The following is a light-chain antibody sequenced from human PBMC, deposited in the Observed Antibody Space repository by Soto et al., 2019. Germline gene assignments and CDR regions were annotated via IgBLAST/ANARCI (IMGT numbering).Light chain of an antibody. CDR3: SSYAGSNNFV. CDR1: SSDVGGYNY. J-gene: IGLJ1*01. V-gene: IGLV2-8*01. CDR2: EVS. Sequence: QSVLTQPPSASGSPGQSVTISCTGTSSDVGGYNYVSWYQQHSGKAPKLMIYEVSKRPSGVPDRFSSSKSGNTASLTVSGLQAEDEADYYCSSYAGSNNFVFGTGTKVTVL.